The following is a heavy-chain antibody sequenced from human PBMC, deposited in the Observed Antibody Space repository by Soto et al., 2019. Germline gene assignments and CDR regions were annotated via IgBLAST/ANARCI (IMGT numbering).Heavy chain of an antibody. CDR3: ARGGALSTSWYWGDGLDS. V-gene: IGHV1-69*06. CDR2: IIPVFGTP. Sequence: SVKVSCKASGYSFSSHAITWVRQAPGQGLEWMGGIIPVFGTPTYAQKFQGRLTVSADKSTNTSSLELRSLRSEDTAVYYCARGGALSTSWYWGDGLDSWGQGTQVTV. J-gene: IGHJ4*02. CDR1: GYSFSSHA. D-gene: IGHD6-13*01.